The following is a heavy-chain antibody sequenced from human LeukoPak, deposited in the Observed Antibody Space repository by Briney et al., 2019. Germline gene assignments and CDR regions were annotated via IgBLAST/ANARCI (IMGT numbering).Heavy chain of an antibody. CDR3: ARAGQRKSGSFDI. CDR1: GYTFTSYD. Sequence: ASVKVSCKASGYTFTSYDINWVRQAPGQGLEWMGWMNPNSGNTVYAQKFQGRVTITRNTSISTAYMELSSLRSEDTAVYYCARAGQRKSGSFDIWGQGTMVTVSS. CDR2: MNPNSGNT. J-gene: IGHJ3*02. V-gene: IGHV1-8*03. D-gene: IGHD3-10*01.